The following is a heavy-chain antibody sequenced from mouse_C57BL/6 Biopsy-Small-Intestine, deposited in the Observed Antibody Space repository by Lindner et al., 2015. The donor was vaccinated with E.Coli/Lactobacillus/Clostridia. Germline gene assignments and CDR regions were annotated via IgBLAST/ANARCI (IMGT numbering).Heavy chain of an antibody. CDR2: INPYNGGT. CDR3: ARRDGLYYYGSSYVFDY. CDR1: GYTFTDYY. J-gene: IGHJ2*01. V-gene: IGHV1-19*01. Sequence: VQLQESGPVLVKPGASVKMSCKASGYTFTDYYMNWVKQGHGKSLEWIGVINPYNGGTSYNQKFKGKATLTVDKSSSTAYMELNSLTSEDSAVYYCARRDGLYYYGSSYVFDYWGQGTTLTVSS. D-gene: IGHD1-1*01.